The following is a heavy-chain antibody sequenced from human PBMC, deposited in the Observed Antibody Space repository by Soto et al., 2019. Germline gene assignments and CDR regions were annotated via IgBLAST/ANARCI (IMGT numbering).Heavy chain of an antibody. CDR2: IYYKGYT. D-gene: IGHD4-17*01. V-gene: IGHV4-39*01. CDR1: GDSIRDSSFY. J-gene: IGHJ6*02. CDR3: ARHPDYGGNYYYYGLDV. Sequence: QMQLQESGPGLVKPSETLSLTCTSSGDSIRDSSFYRAWIRQSPGKGLEWIGSIYYKGYTKYNPSLETRVTISIDTSRNQFSLRLTSVTAADTAIYFCARHPDYGGNYYYYGLDVWGPGTTVIVSS.